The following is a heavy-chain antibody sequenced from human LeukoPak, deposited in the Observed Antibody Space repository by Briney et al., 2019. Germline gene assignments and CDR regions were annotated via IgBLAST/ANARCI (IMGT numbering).Heavy chain of an antibody. Sequence: ASVKVSCKASGYTFSNYGINWVRQAPGQGLERMGWISAYIGNTNYVQKLQGRVTMTTDTSTNTAYMELGSLRSDDTAVYYCARLRIGNYLDYWGQGTLVTVSS. D-gene: IGHD2-15*01. V-gene: IGHV1-18*01. CDR3: ARLRIGNYLDY. CDR1: GYTFSNYG. CDR2: ISAYIGNT. J-gene: IGHJ4*02.